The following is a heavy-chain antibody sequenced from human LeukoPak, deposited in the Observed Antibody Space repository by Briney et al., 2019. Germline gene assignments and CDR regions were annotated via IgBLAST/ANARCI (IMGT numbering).Heavy chain of an antibody. V-gene: IGHV3-30*07. D-gene: IGHD3-10*01. CDR1: GFTFSSYA. CDR2: ISYDGSNK. J-gene: IGHJ6*02. Sequence: PGRSLRLSCAASGFTFSSYAMHWVRQAPGKGLEWVAVISYDGSNKYYADSVKGRFTISRDNAKNSLYLQMNSLRAEDTAVYYCARDIITMVRGVYYYYGMDVWGQGTTVTVSS. CDR3: ARDIITMVRGVYYYYGMDV.